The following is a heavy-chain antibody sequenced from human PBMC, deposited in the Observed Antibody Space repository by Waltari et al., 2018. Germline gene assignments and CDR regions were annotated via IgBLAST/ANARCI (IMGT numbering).Heavy chain of an antibody. V-gene: IGHV1-69*05. Sequence: QVQLVQSGAEVKKPGSSVKVSCKASGGTFSSYAISWVRQAPGQGLEWMGGIIPIFGTANYAQKFQGRVTMTRDTSISTAYMELSRLRSDDTAVYYCAREGSITGTNHYAFDIWGQGTMVTVSS. J-gene: IGHJ3*02. CDR2: IIPIFGTA. CDR3: AREGSITGTNHYAFDI. CDR1: GGTFSSYA. D-gene: IGHD1-20*01.